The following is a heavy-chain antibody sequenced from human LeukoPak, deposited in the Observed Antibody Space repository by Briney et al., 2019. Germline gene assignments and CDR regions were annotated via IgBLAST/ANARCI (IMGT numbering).Heavy chain of an antibody. J-gene: IGHJ4*02. CDR1: GYTFTTYF. CDR3: ARGVGTYQTYFDY. CDR2: INPSAVST. V-gene: IGHV1-46*01. Sequence: ASVKVSCKASGYTFTTYFMHWLRQAPGQGLEWMGIINPSAVSTSYAQKFLGRVTMTRDTSTSTVYMELSSLRSEDTAVYYCARGVGTYQTYFDYWGQRTLVTVSS. D-gene: IGHD1-14*01.